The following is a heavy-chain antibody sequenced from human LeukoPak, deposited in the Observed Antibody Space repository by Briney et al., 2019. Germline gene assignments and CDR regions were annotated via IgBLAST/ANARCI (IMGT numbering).Heavy chain of an antibody. V-gene: IGHV3-74*01. J-gene: IGHJ4*02. Sequence: GGSLRLSCAASGFTFSSYWMHWVRQAPGKGLVWVSRINSDGSSTSYADSVKGRFTISRDNAKNTLYLQMNSLRAEDTAVYYCAREDIVVVPAAMRYFDYWGQGTLVTVSS. D-gene: IGHD2-2*01. CDR1: GFTFSSYW. CDR2: INSDGSST. CDR3: AREDIVVVPAAMRYFDY.